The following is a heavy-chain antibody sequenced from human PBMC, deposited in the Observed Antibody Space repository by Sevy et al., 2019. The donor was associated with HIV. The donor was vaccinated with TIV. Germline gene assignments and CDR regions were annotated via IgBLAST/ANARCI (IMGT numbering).Heavy chain of an antibody. CDR1: GFTVSSNY. J-gene: IGHJ6*02. CDR3: ARDRRGYCSSISCYPYGMDV. CDR2: IYSGGNT. Sequence: GGSLRLSCAASGFTVSSNYMTWVRQAPGKGLEWVSVIYSGGNTYYADSVKGRFTISRDNSKNTLYLQMNSLRAEDTAVYYCARDRRGYCSSISCYPYGMDVWGQGTTVTVSS. V-gene: IGHV3-53*01. D-gene: IGHD2-2*01.